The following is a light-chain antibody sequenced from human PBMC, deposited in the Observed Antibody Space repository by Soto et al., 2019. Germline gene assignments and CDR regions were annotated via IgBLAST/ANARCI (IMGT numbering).Light chain of an antibody. Sequence: DIQMTQSPSSLSASVGDRVTITCRASQSISSYLNWYQQKPGKAPKLLIYSASNLQSGVPSRFSGSGSGTDFTLTISSLQPEDFATYYCQQSYRTPETFGQGTKVDIK. J-gene: IGKJ1*01. V-gene: IGKV1-39*01. CDR3: QQSYRTPET. CDR2: SAS. CDR1: QSISSY.